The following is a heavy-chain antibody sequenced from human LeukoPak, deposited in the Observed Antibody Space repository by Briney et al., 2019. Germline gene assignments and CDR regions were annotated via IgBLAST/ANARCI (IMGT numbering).Heavy chain of an antibody. V-gene: IGHV4-39*07. D-gene: IGHD3-22*01. CDR3: ARDQNYYDSSGYYFP. CDR2: IYYSGST. J-gene: IGHJ5*02. CDR1: GGSISSSSYY. Sequence: SETLSLTCTVSGGSISSSSYYWGWIRQPPGKGLEWIGSIYYSGSTYYNPSLKSRVTISVDTSKNQFSLKLSSVTAADTAVYYCARDQNYYDSSGYYFPWGQGTLVTVSS.